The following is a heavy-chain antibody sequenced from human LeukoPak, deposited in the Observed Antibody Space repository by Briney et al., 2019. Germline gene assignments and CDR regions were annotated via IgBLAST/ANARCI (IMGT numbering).Heavy chain of an antibody. V-gene: IGHV3-15*01. CDR3: TTDPGHYDFWSGYYIPFDY. Sequence: PGGSLRLSCAASGFTFSNAWMSGVRQAPGKGLEWVGRIKSKTDGGTTDYAAPVKGRFTISRDDSKNTLYLQMNSLKTEDTAVYYCTTDPGHYDFWSGYYIPFDYWGQGTLVTVSS. J-gene: IGHJ4*02. D-gene: IGHD3-3*01. CDR2: IKSKTDGGTT. CDR1: GFTFSNAW.